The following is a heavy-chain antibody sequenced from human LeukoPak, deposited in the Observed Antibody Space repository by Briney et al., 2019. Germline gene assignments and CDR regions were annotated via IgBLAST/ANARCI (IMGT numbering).Heavy chain of an antibody. V-gene: IGHV4-59*01. CDR2: VYYSGGT. Sequence: SETLSLTCTVSGGSITSYYWSWIRQPPGEGLEWIGYVYYSGGTYYNPSLKSRVTISVDTSKNQFSLKLTSVTAADTAVYYCARGVATVVQKAFDIWGQGTMATVSP. CDR1: GGSITSYY. J-gene: IGHJ3*02. D-gene: IGHD2-21*02. CDR3: ARGVATVVQKAFDI.